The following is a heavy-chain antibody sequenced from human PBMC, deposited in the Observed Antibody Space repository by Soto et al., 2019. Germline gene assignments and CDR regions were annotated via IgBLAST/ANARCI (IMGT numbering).Heavy chain of an antibody. CDR3: ARSGGLDRDFNC. CDR1: GGTFSSDS. D-gene: IGHD2-15*01. CDR2: IIPMFDTP. Sequence: QVQLVQSGAEVKKPGSSVKVSCKASGGTFSSDSFSWVRQAPGQGLEWMGGIIPMFDTPIYAQKFQDRVTXXAXXATSTAYMQLTSLRSGDTAVYYCARSGGLDRDFNCWGQGSLVTVSS. J-gene: IGHJ4*02. V-gene: IGHV1-69*12.